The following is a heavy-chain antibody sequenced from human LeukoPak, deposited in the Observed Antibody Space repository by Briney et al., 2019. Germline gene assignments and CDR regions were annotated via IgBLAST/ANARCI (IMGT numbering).Heavy chain of an antibody. V-gene: IGHV3-23*01. CDR3: ARAGHCTNGICYTADFDY. J-gene: IGHJ4*02. D-gene: IGHD2-8*01. CDR1: GFTFSTYA. Sequence: GGSLRLSCTASGFTFSTYAMSWVRQAPGRGLEWVSAITDSGGNTYYAAPVKGRFTISRDNSKNTLYLQMNSLRAEDTAVYYCARAGHCTNGICYTADFDYWGQGTLVTVSS. CDR2: ITDSGGNT.